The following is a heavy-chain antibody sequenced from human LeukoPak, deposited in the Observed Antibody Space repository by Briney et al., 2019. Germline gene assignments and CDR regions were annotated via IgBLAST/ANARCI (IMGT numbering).Heavy chain of an antibody. CDR1: GASISSGNW. Sequence: SETLSLTCAVSGASISSGNWWSWVRQPPGKGLQWIGEIFHSGSTNYNPSLKRRATISVDNSENQLSLTLTSVTAADTAVYYCARAAAGSYYFDYWGQGTLVTVSS. CDR3: ARAAAGSYYFDY. J-gene: IGHJ4*02. V-gene: IGHV4-4*02. D-gene: IGHD6-13*01. CDR2: IFHSGST.